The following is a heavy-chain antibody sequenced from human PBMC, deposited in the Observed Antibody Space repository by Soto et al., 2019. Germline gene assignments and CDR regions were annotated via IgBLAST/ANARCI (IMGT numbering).Heavy chain of an antibody. CDR2: INAGNGNT. Sequence: EASVKGSCKASGYTFTSYAMHWVRQAPGQRLEWMGWINAGNGNTKYSQKFQGRVTITRDTSASTAYMELSSLRSEDTAVYYCARGLGLYYFDYWGQGTLVTXSS. CDR1: GYTFTSYA. CDR3: ARGLGLYYFDY. D-gene: IGHD1-26*01. J-gene: IGHJ4*02. V-gene: IGHV1-3*01.